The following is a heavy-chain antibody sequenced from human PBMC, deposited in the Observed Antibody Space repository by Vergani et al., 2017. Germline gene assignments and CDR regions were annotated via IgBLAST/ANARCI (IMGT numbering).Heavy chain of an antibody. CDR1: GFTFSNAW. V-gene: IGHV3-15*01. CDR3: ATAGGIVVVPAAIDDEGVVFDY. J-gene: IGHJ4*02. CDR2: IKSKTDGGTT. Sequence: VQLVESGGGVVQPGRSLRLSCAASGFTFSNAWMSWVRPAPGKGLEWVGRIKSKTDGGTTDYAAPVKGRFTISREDSTNTLYLQMNSLKTEDTAVYYCATAGGIVVVPAAIDDEGVVFDYWGQGTLVTVSS. D-gene: IGHD2-2*01.